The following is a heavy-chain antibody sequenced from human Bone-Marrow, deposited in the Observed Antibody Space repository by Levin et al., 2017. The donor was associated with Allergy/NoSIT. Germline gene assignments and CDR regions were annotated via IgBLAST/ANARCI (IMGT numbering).Heavy chain of an antibody. Sequence: GGSLRLSCGASGFTFSKSAMIWVRQAPGQGQEWVAGISESCSNTYYADSVRGRFTISRDNAKNTLYLNMNSLKVEDTAVFWCGKDEDRQLLGRGVKTRRPIQHWGQGTLVTGSS. J-gene: IGHJ1*01. CDR1: GFTFSKSA. CDR3: GKDEDRQLLGRGVKTRRPIQH. D-gene: IGHD3-10*01. V-gene: IGHV3-23*01. CDR2: ISESCSNT.